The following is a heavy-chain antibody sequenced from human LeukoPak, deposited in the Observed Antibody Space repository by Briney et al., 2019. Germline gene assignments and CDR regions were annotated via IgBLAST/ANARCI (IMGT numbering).Heavy chain of an antibody. D-gene: IGHD6-19*01. CDR3: ARTHPSVRGSSGWYEPDAFDI. Sequence: GGSLRLSCAASGFTFSDYYMSWIRQAPGKGLEWVSYISSSGSTIYYADSVKGRFTISRDNAKNSLYLQMNSLRAEDTAVYYCARTHPSVRGSSGWYEPDAFDIWGQGTMVTVSS. CDR1: GFTFSDYY. V-gene: IGHV3-11*04. J-gene: IGHJ3*02. CDR2: ISSSGSTI.